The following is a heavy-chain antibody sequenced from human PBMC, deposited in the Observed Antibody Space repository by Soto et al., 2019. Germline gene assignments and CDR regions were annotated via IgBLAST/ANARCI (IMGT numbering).Heavy chain of an antibody. V-gene: IGHV1-46*03. CDR3: AREYIVVVPADRNYMDV. J-gene: IGHJ6*03. CDR2: INPSGGST. D-gene: IGHD2-2*01. CDR1: GYTFTSYY. Sequence: ASVKVSCKASGYTFTSYYMHWVRQAPGQGLEWMGIINPSGGSTSYAQKFQGRVTMTRDTSTSTVYMELSSLRSEDTAVYYCAREYIVVVPADRNYMDVWGKGTTVTV.